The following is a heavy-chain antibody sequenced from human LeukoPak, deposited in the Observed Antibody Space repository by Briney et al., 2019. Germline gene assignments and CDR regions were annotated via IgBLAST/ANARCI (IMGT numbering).Heavy chain of an antibody. CDR3: ARRSRDGYFLDS. CDR1: AGSRGSCC. V-gene: IGHV4-4*09. J-gene: IGHJ4*02. D-gene: IGHD5-24*01. Sequence: TLSLTLIGSAGSRGSCCWSWYLQPPGKALEWIGHTFSSGATTYNPSLKSRVTISVDTSRSQFSLNLSSVTAADTAVHYCARRSRDGYFLDSWGQGTLVTVSS. CDR2: TFSSGAT.